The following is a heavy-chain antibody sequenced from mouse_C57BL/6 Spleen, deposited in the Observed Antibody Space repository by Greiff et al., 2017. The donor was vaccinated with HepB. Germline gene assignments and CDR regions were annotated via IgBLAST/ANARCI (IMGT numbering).Heavy chain of an antibody. Sequence: EVQGVESGGGLVKPGGSLKLSCAASGFTFSDYGMHWVRQAPEKGLEWVAYISSGSSTLYYADTVKGRFTISRDNAKNTLFLQMNSLRSEDTAMYYCARDGGAYAMDYWGQGTSVTVSS. D-gene: IGHD2-3*01. CDR1: GFTFSDYG. CDR3: ARDGGAYAMDY. CDR2: ISSGSSTL. J-gene: IGHJ4*01. V-gene: IGHV5-17*01.